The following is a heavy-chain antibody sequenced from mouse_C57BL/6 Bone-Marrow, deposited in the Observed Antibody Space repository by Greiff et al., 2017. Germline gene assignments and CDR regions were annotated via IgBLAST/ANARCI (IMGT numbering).Heavy chain of an antibody. Sequence: VKLMESGPGLVAPSQSLSITCTVSGFSLTSYAISWVRQPPGKGLEWLGVIWTGGGTNYNSALKSRLSISKDNSKSQVFLKMNSLQTDDTARYYWARKRGYDERDAMDYWGQGTSVTVSS. CDR3: ARKRGYDERDAMDY. J-gene: IGHJ4*01. CDR2: IWTGGGT. V-gene: IGHV2-9-1*01. CDR1: GFSLTSYA. D-gene: IGHD2-2*01.